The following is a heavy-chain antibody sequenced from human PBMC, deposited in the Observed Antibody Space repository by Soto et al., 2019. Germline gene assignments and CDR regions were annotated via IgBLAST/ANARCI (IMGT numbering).Heavy chain of an antibody. Sequence: QVQLQQWGAGLLTPSETLSLTCAVYGGSFSGYYWSWIRQPPGKGLEWIGEINHSGSTNYNPSLKSRVTISVDTSKNQFSLKLSSVTAADTAVYYCARGRSSSWSPYYYYGMDVWGQGTTVTVSS. J-gene: IGHJ6*02. V-gene: IGHV4-34*01. CDR3: ARGRSSSWSPYYYYGMDV. D-gene: IGHD6-13*01. CDR2: INHSGST. CDR1: GGSFSGYY.